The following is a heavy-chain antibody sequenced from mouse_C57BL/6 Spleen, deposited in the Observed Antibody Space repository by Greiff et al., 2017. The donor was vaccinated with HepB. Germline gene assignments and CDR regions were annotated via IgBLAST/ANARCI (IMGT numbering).Heavy chain of an antibody. CDR3: ARSSYYYFDY. V-gene: IGHV5-4*03. J-gene: IGHJ2*01. CDR1: GFTFSSYA. Sequence: EVKLVESGGGLVKPGGSLKLSCAASGFTFSSYAMSWVRQTPEKRLEWVATISDGGSYTYYPDNVKGRFTISRDNAKNNLYLQMSHLKSEDTAMYYCARSSYYYFDYWGQGTTLTVSS. D-gene: IGHD1-1*01. CDR2: ISDGGSYT.